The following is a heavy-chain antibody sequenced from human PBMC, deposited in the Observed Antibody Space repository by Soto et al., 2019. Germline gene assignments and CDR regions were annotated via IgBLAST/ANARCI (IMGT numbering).Heavy chain of an antibody. CDR2: IKSKTDGGTT. CDR1: GFTFSNAW. Sequence: NPGGSLRLSCAASGFTFSNAWMNWVRQAPGKGLEWVGRIKSKTDGGTTDYAAPVKGRFTISRDDSKNTLYLQMNSLKTEDTAVYYCTTDEAGGFGTVTSRTLSSVLDYYYYYGMDVWGQGTTVTVSS. D-gene: IGHD4-4*01. V-gene: IGHV3-15*07. J-gene: IGHJ6*02. CDR3: TTDEAGGFGTVTSRTLSSVLDYYYYYGMDV.